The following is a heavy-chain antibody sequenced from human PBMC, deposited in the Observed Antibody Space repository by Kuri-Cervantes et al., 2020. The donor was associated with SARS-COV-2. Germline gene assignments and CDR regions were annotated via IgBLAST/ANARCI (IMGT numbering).Heavy chain of an antibody. CDR1: GLSVFNKY. V-gene: IGHV3-30*18. CDR3: AKDPGTMARGHYYYGMDV. Sequence: GGSLRLSCAASGLSVFNKYMSWVRQAPGKGLEWVEVISYNGSNEYYADSVKGRFTIARDNPKNTLYLQVNSLRAEDTSVYYCAKDPGTMARGHYYYGMDVWGQGTTVTVSS. CDR2: ISYNGSNE. J-gene: IGHJ6*02. D-gene: IGHD3-10*01.